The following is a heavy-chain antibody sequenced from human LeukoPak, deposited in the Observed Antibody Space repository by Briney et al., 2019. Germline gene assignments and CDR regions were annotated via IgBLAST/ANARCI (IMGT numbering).Heavy chain of an antibody. D-gene: IGHD3-22*01. Sequence: PSETLSLTCTVSGGSISSGDYYWSWIRQPPGKGLEWIGYIYYSGSTYYNPSLKSRVTISVDTSKNQFSLKLSSVTAADTAVYYCARAHDSSGYLPSDYWGQGTLVTVSS. V-gene: IGHV4-30-4*01. CDR1: GGSISSGDYY. CDR3: ARAHDSSGYLPSDY. CDR2: IYYSGST. J-gene: IGHJ4*02.